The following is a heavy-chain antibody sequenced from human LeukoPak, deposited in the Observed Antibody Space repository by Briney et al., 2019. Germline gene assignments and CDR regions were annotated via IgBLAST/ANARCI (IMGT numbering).Heavy chain of an antibody. V-gene: IGHV3-23*01. CDR3: AKDLADIVATILGCFDY. Sequence: GGSLRLSCAASGFTFSSHAMSWVRQAPGKGLGWVSAFSGSGGSTYYADSAKGRFTISRDNSKNTLYLQMNSLRAEDTAVYYCAKDLADIVATILGCFDYWGQGTLVTVSS. CDR2: FSGSGGST. CDR1: GFTFSSHA. J-gene: IGHJ4*02. D-gene: IGHD5-12*01.